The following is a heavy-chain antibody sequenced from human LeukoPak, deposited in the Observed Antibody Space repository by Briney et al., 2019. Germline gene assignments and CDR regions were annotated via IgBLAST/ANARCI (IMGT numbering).Heavy chain of an antibody. Sequence: SVKVSCKASGGTFSSYAISWVRQAPGQGLEWMGGITPIFGTANYAQKFQGRVTITTDESTSTAYMELSSLRSEDTAVYYCARLPTYYYDSSGLNWYFDLWGRGTLVTVSS. CDR1: GGTFSSYA. CDR2: ITPIFGTA. V-gene: IGHV1-69*05. D-gene: IGHD3-22*01. CDR3: ARLPTYYYDSSGLNWYFDL. J-gene: IGHJ2*01.